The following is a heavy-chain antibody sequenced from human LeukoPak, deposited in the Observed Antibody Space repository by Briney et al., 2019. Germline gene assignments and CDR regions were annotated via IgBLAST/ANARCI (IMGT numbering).Heavy chain of an antibody. CDR1: GGSISSSNW. CDR2: IYHSGST. Sequence: PSETLSLTCAVSGGSISSSNWWSWVRQPPGKGLEWIGEIYHSGSTNYNPSLKSRVTISVDTSKNQFSLKLSSVTAADTAVYYCARQPSGSYQFDYWGQGTLVTVSS. V-gene: IGHV4-4*02. D-gene: IGHD1-26*01. J-gene: IGHJ4*02. CDR3: ARQPSGSYQFDY.